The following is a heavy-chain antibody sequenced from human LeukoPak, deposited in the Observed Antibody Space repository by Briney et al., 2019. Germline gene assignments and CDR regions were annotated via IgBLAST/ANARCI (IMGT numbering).Heavy chain of an antibody. V-gene: IGHV3-23*01. CDR2: ISGSGGST. CDR1: GFTFSSYA. D-gene: IGHD5-18*01. CDR3: AKDAASGYSYGYINY. J-gene: IGHJ4*02. Sequence: GGSLRLSCAASGFTFSSYAMSWVRQAPGKGLEWVSAISGSGGSTYYADSVKGRFTISRDNSKNTLYLQMNNLRGEDTAIYYCAKDAASGYSYGYINYWGQGTLVTVSS.